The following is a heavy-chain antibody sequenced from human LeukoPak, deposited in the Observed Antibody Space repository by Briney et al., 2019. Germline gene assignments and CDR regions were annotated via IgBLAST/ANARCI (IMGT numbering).Heavy chain of an antibody. D-gene: IGHD6-6*01. CDR2: IYYRGST. V-gene: IGHV4-39*07. Sequence: SETLSLTCTVSGGSITSSTYYWGWVRQPPGKGLEWIGTIYYRGSTYYNPSLKSRVTISVGTSKNQFSLRLSSVTAADTAVYYCARDFSSSSSVYYYYYMDVWGIGTTVTVSS. CDR3: ARDFSSSSSVYYYYYMDV. J-gene: IGHJ6*03. CDR1: GGSITSSTYY.